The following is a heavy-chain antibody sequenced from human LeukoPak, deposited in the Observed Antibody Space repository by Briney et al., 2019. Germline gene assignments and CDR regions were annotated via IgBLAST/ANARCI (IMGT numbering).Heavy chain of an antibody. CDR2: ISSSSSYM. J-gene: IGHJ4*02. Sequence: PGGSLRLSCAASGFTFSTYTMNWVRQASGKGLEWVSFISSSSSYMYYADSVKGRFTISRDNTKKSLYLQMNSLRAEDTAVYYCARDLSGYDYNFDYWGQGTLVTVSS. CDR1: GFTFSTYT. D-gene: IGHD5-12*01. V-gene: IGHV3-21*01. CDR3: ARDLSGYDYNFDY.